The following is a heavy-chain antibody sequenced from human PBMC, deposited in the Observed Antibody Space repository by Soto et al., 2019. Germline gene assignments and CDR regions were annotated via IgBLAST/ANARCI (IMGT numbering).Heavy chain of an antibody. CDR3: ASRPSNYDFWSAKQRKGDY. D-gene: IGHD3-3*01. CDR1: GGSVSSSSYY. Sequence: SETLSLTCTVSGGSVSSSSYYWGWVRQPPGKGLEWIGSVYYSGSTYYNPSLESRVTISVDKSKNQFSLKLISLSAADTAVYYCASRPSNYDFWSAKQRKGDYWGQGALVTVSS. CDR2: VYYSGST. V-gene: IGHV4-39*01. J-gene: IGHJ4*02.